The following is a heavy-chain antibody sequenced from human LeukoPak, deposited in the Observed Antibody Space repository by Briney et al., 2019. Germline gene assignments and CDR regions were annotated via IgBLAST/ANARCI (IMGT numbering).Heavy chain of an antibody. CDR1: GFTFTNAW. Sequence: TPGGSLRLSCAASGFTFTNAWMSWIRQAPGKGLEWVGRIKSGRDGGATDYAAPVKDRFAISRDDSKNTLYLRMSRLKTEDTAVYYCTAYSGASYASIYWGLGTLVAVS. D-gene: IGHD3-22*01. V-gene: IGHV3-15*01. J-gene: IGHJ4*02. CDR3: TAYSGASYASIY. CDR2: IKSGRDGGAT.